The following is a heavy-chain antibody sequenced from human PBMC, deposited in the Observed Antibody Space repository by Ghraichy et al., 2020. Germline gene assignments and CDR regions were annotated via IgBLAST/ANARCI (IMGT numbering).Heavy chain of an antibody. CDR1: GFTFSSYA. V-gene: IGHV3-23*01. Sequence: GGSLRLSCAASGFTFSSYAMSWVRQAPGKGLEWVSAISGSGGSTYYADSVKGRFTISRDNSKNTLYLQMNSLRAEDTAVYYCAKGRRRWLQLSRYFDYWGQGTLVTVSS. D-gene: IGHD5-24*01. J-gene: IGHJ4*02. CDR3: AKGRRRWLQLSRYFDY. CDR2: ISGSGGST.